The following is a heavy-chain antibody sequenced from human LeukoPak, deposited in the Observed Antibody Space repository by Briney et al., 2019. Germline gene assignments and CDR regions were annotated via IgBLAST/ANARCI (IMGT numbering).Heavy chain of an antibody. CDR2: ISYDGSNK. Sequence: GGPLRLSCAASGFTFSSYAMHWVRQAPGKGLEWVAVISYDGSNKYYADSVKGRFTISRDNSKNTLYLQMNSLRAEDTAVYYCAKEEYYYDGVFQHWGQGTLVTVSS. V-gene: IGHV3-30-3*01. D-gene: IGHD3-22*01. J-gene: IGHJ1*01. CDR1: GFTFSSYA. CDR3: AKEEYYYDGVFQH.